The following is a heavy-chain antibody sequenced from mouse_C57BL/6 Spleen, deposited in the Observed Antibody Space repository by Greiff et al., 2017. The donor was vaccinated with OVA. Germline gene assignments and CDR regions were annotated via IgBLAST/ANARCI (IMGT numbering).Heavy chain of an antibody. V-gene: IGHV5-9*01. CDR2: ISGGGGNT. CDR3: ASRWDDWYFDV. J-gene: IGHJ1*03. CDR1: GFTFSSYT. D-gene: IGHD4-1*01. Sequence: EVQRVESGGGLVKPGGSLKLSCAASGFTFSSYTMSWVRQTPEKRLEWVATISGGGGNTYYPDSVKGRFTISRDNAKNTLYLQMSSLRSEDTALYYCASRWDDWYFDVWGTGTTVTVSS.